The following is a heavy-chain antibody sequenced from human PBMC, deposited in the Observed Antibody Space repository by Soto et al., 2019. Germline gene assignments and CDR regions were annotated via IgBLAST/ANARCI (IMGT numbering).Heavy chain of an antibody. CDR1: GFDFRRYG. Sequence: DVQLVESGGALVQPGGSLRLSCTASGFDFRRYGMFWVRQAPGEGLEWVADINEDGSNQWYGDSVKGRFTISRDNAGNSLFLQMTSLRGDDTAVYYCVRDLSTSYGFGYWGQGTLVTVSS. CDR2: INEDGSNQ. D-gene: IGHD5-18*01. J-gene: IGHJ4*02. V-gene: IGHV3-7*05. CDR3: VRDLSTSYGFGY.